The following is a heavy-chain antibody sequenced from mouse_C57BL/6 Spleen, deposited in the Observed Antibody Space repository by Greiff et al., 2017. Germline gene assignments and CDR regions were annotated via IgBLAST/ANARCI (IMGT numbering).Heavy chain of an antibody. J-gene: IGHJ2*01. CDR2: ISYDGSN. D-gene: IGHD3-2*02. CDR1: GYSITSGYY. Sequence: ESGPGLVKPSQSLSLTCSVTGYSITSGYYWNWIRQFPGNKLEWMGYISYDGSNNYNPSLKNRISITRDTSKNQFFLKLNSVTTEDTATYYCARDGYSSCYDYWGQGTTLTVSS. CDR3: ARDGYSSCYDY. V-gene: IGHV3-6*01.